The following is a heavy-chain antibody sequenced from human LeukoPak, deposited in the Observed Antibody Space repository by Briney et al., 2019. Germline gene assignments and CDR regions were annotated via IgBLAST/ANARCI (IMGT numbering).Heavy chain of an antibody. D-gene: IGHD2-2*02. CDR1: GFTVSSNY. CDR3: ARGCSSTSCYTRPYYYYYMDV. V-gene: IGHV3-30-3*01. Sequence: GGSLRLSCAASGFTVSSNYMSWVRQAPGKGLEWVAVISYDGSNKYYADSVKGRFTISRDNSKNTLYLQMNSLRAEDTAVYYCARGCSSTSCYTRPYYYYYMDVWDKGTTVTVS. J-gene: IGHJ6*03. CDR2: ISYDGSNK.